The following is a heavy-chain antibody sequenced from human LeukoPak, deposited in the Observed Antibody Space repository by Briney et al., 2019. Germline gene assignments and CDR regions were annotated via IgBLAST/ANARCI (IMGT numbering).Heavy chain of an antibody. Sequence: ASVKVSCTASGYTFTIYAVHWVRQAPGQRLEWMGWINVGDGDTKYSQEFQGRLTITRDTFASTAYMELSSLRSEDMAVYYCARGGLFLANNWFDPWGQGTLVTVSS. CDR2: INVGDGDT. J-gene: IGHJ5*02. D-gene: IGHD2/OR15-2a*01. V-gene: IGHV1-3*03. CDR1: GYTFTIYA. CDR3: ARGGLFLANNWFDP.